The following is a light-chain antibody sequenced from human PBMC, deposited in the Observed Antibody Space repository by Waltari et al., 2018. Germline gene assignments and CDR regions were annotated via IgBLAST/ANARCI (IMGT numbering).Light chain of an antibody. CDR1: QRISTW. Sequence: DIQMSQSPSTLPASVGDRVTITCRASQRISTWLAWYQQKPGKAPKLLISRASTLGSGVPSRFAGSGSGTEFTLTISSLQPDDFGTYFCQLYNSYVMYTFGQGTKLNIK. J-gene: IGKJ2*01. V-gene: IGKV1-5*03. CDR3: QLYNSYVMYT. CDR2: RAS.